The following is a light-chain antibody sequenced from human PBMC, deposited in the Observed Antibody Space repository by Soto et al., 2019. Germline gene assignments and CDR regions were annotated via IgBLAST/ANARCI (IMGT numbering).Light chain of an antibody. J-gene: IGKJ4*01. CDR2: DAS. Sequence: EVVMTQSPATLSLSPGEGATLSCRASQNVHRDLAWYQQKPGQAPRLLIYDASTRATGIPARFSGSGSGTEFTLTISSLQSEDFAVYYCQQYASWPPLTFGGGTKVEI. V-gene: IGKV3-15*01. CDR3: QQYASWPPLT. CDR1: QNVHRD.